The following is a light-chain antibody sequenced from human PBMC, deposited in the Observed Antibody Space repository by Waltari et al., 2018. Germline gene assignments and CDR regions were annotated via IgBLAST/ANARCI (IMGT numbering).Light chain of an antibody. CDR1: QSVSRA. V-gene: IGKV3-20*01. J-gene: IGKJ1*01. CDR2: GAS. CDR3: QHYLKLPVT. Sequence: CRASQSVSRALAWYQQKPGHAPRLLIYGASTRATGIPDRFSGSGSGTDFSLTISRLEPDDFAVYYCQHYLKLPVTFGQGTTVEI.